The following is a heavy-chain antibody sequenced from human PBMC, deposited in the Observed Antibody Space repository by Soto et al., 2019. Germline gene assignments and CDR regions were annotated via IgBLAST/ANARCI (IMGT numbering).Heavy chain of an antibody. CDR1: GYTFTSYA. J-gene: IGHJ4*02. D-gene: IGHD3-22*01. CDR2: INAGNGNT. CDR3: ARSKRTYYYDSSGYFNDY. Sequence: QVQLVQSGAEVKKPGASVKVSCKASGYTFTSYAMHWVRQAPGQRLEWMGWINAGNGNTKYSQKFQGRVTMTRDTAASTAYMELSSLRSEDTAVYYCARSKRTYYYDSSGYFNDYWGQGTLVTVSS. V-gene: IGHV1-3*01.